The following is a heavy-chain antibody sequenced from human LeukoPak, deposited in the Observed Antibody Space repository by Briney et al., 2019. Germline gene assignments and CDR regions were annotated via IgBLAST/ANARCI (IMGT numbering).Heavy chain of an antibody. V-gene: IGHV1-3*01. D-gene: IGHD3-3*01. CDR1: GYTFTSYA. CDR2: INAGNGNT. Sequence: ASVKVSCKASGYTFTSYAMHWVRQAPGQRLEWMGWINAGNGNTKYSQKFQGRVTITRDTSASTAYMELSSLRSEDTAVYYCQRITIFGVIIDFDYWGQGSLVTVSS. J-gene: IGHJ4*02. CDR3: QRITIFGVIIDFDY.